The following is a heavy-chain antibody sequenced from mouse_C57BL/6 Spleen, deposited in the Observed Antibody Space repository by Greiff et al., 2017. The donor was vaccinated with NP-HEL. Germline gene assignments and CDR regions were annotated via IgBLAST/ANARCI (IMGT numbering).Heavy chain of an antibody. D-gene: IGHD4-1*01. CDR3: ARNSLTGTMTY. CDR2: IWSGGST. Sequence: VQLQQSGPGLVQPSQSLSITCTVSGFSLTSYGVHWVRQSPGKGLEWLGVIWSGGSTDYNAAFISRLSISKDNSKSQVFFKMNSLQADDTAIYYCARNSLTGTMTYWGQGTLVTVSA. J-gene: IGHJ3*01. V-gene: IGHV2-2*01. CDR1: GFSLTSYG.